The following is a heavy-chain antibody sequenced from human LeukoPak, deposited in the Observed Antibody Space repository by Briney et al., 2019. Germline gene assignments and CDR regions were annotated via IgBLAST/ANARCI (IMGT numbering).Heavy chain of an antibody. Sequence: SETLSLTCAVYGGSFSGYYWSWIRQPPGKGLEWIGEINHSGSTNYNPSLKSRVTISVDTSKNQFSLKLSSVTAADTAVYYCARGITGTTFDYWGQGTLVTVSS. V-gene: IGHV4-34*01. CDR1: GGSFSGYY. J-gene: IGHJ4*02. D-gene: IGHD1-20*01. CDR2: INHSGST. CDR3: ARGITGTTFDY.